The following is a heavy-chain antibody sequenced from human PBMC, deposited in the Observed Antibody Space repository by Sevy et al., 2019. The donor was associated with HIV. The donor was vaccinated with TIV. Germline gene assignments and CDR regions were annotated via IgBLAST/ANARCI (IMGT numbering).Heavy chain of an antibody. CDR2: INPSGGST. Sequence: ASVNVSCKASGYTFTSYYMHWVRQAPGQGLEWMGIINPSGGSTSYAQKFQGRVTMTRDTSTSTVYMELSSLRSEDTAVYYCARERSKYSSGWYDQGGNAFDIWGQGTMVTVSS. CDR1: GYTFTSYY. CDR3: ARERSKYSSGWYDQGGNAFDI. J-gene: IGHJ3*02. V-gene: IGHV1-46*01. D-gene: IGHD6-19*01.